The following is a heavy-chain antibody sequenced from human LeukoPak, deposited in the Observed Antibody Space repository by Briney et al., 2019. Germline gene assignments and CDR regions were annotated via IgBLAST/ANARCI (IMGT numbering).Heavy chain of an antibody. J-gene: IGHJ4*02. CDR1: GGSISSGDYY. CDR2: IYYSGST. V-gene: IGHV4-30-4*01. Sequence: SETLSLTCTVSGGSISSGDYYWSWIRQPPGKGLEWIGYIYYSGSTYYNPSLKSRVTISVDTSKNQFSLKLSSVTAADTAVYYCATGGIDYYGSGVTDYWGQGTLVTVSS. CDR3: ATGGIDYYGSGVTDY. D-gene: IGHD3-10*01.